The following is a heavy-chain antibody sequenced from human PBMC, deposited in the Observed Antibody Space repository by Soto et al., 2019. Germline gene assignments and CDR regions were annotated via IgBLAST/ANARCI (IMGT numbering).Heavy chain of an antibody. CDR3: ARGDSPYYYDSSGYYNDY. CDR2: RIPIFGTP. CDR1: GATFRCYS. V-gene: IGHV1-69*13. Sequence: SVKVSCRASGATFRCYSINWVRQAPGQGLEWMGGRIPIFGTPNYAQQFQGRVTITADESTSTTYMELSSLRSEDTAVYYCARGDSPYYYDSSGYYNDYWGQGTPVTVSS. J-gene: IGHJ4*02. D-gene: IGHD3-22*01.